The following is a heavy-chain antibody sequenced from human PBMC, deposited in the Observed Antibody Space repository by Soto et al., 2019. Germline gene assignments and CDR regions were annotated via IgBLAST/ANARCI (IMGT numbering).Heavy chain of an antibody. Sequence: QVHLQESRPGLVKASETLSLTCTVFGASIISGTYYWTWIRQAPGKGLEWFGHIYYTGSTNYNPARNARVTMSVDTSKTPFSLQLTSVAAADTAVYYCARGAGFSYASTWFDIWGQGTLVTVSS. V-gene: IGHV4-61*03. CDR3: ARGAGFSYASTWFDI. CDR1: GASIISGTYY. J-gene: IGHJ5*02. D-gene: IGHD5-18*01. CDR2: IYYTGST.